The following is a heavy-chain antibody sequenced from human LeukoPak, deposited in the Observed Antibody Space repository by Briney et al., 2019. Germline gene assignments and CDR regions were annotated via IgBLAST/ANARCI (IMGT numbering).Heavy chain of an antibody. CDR3: ARGPPPDLDY. J-gene: IGHJ4*02. CDR1: VGSISSGGYY. V-gene: IGHV4-30-2*01. Sequence: PSETLSLTCTVAVGSISSGGYYWSWIRQPPGKGLEWIAYISAAGTTFYNPSLKSRVTLSVDTSKNVFSLKLSSVTAADTAVYYCARGPPPDLDYWGRGTLVTVSS. CDR2: ISAAGTT.